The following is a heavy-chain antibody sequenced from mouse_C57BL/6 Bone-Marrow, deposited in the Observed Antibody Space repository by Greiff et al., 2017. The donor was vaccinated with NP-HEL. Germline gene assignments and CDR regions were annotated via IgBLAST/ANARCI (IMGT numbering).Heavy chain of an antibody. V-gene: IGHV1-4*01. CDR1: GYTFTSYT. Sequence: QVQLQQSGADLARPGASVTMSCKASGYTFTSYTMHWVKQRPGQGLEWIGYITPSSGYTKYNQKFKDKATLTADKSSSTADMQLSSLTSEDSAVYYCARGYVTCYWGQGTTLTVSS. CDR2: ITPSSGYT. D-gene: IGHD2-14*01. J-gene: IGHJ2*01. CDR3: ARGYVTCY.